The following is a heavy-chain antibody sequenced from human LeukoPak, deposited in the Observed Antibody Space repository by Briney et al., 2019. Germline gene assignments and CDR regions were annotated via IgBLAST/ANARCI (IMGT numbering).Heavy chain of an antibody. CDR1: GYTFTSYY. V-gene: IGHV1-46*01. CDR2: INPRGGST. Sequence: VAAVKVSCKASGYTFTSYYSHWVRQAPGQGLEGMGIINPRGGSTSYAQKLQGRVTMTRDTSTSTVYMELSSLRSEDTAVYYCARVTSSGCFDYWGQGTLVTVSS. D-gene: IGHD6-19*01. J-gene: IGHJ4*02. CDR3: ARVTSSGCFDY.